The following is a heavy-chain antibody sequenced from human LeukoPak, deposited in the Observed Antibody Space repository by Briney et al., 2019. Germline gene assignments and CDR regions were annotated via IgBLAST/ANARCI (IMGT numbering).Heavy chain of an antibody. Sequence: ASVTVSCKTSGYTFTNYGISWVRQAPGLGLEWMGWISAYNGNTNYAQKVQGRVTMTTDTSTGTAYMELRSLRFDDTAVYYCARDQSVRLLQTSSTYFKHVFAIWGQGSMVTVSS. CDR3: ARDQSVRLLQTSSTYFKHVFAI. CDR1: GYTFTNYG. D-gene: IGHD6-13*01. J-gene: IGHJ3*02. V-gene: IGHV1-18*01. CDR2: ISAYNGNT.